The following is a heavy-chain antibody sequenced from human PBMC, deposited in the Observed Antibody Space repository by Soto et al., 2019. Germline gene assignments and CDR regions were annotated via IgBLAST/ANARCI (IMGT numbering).Heavy chain of an antibody. CDR2: IWYDGSNK. CDR1: GFTFSSYG. CDR3: ARTGVWATIRRIDY. Sequence: GGSLRLSCAASGFTFSSYGMHWVRQAPGKGLEWVAVIWYDGSNKYYADSVKGRFTISRDNSKNTLYLQMNSLRAEDTAVYYCARTGVWATIRRIDYWGQGTLVTVSS. D-gene: IGHD5-12*01. V-gene: IGHV3-33*01. J-gene: IGHJ4*02.